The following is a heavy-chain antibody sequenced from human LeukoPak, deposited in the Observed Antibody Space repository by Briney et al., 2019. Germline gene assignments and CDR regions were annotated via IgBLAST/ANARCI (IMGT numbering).Heavy chain of an antibody. Sequence: PSETLSLTCAVYGGSFSGYYWGWIRQPPGKGLEWIGSIYYSGSTYYNPSLKSRVTISVDTSKNQFSLKLSSVTAADTAVYYCARVMAAGTRIMLNYFDYWGQGTLVTVSS. V-gene: IGHV4-34*01. CDR1: GGSFSGYY. CDR2: IYYSGST. CDR3: ARVMAAGTRIMLNYFDY. D-gene: IGHD6-13*01. J-gene: IGHJ4*02.